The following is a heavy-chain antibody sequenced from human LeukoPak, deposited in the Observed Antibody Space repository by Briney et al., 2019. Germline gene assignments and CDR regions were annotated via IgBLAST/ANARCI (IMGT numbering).Heavy chain of an antibody. J-gene: IGHJ4*02. V-gene: IGHV3-23*01. CDR2: IGGSGDKT. D-gene: IGHD6-19*01. Sequence: GGSLRLSCAASGFTFNRNAISWVRQAPGKGLEWVSTIGGSGDKTFYADSVKGRFTTSRDNSKNMVHLQMNSLTGEDTALYYCVRRGDASSGWGDHDFWGQGALVTVSS. CDR1: GFTFNRNA. CDR3: VRRGDASSGWGDHDF.